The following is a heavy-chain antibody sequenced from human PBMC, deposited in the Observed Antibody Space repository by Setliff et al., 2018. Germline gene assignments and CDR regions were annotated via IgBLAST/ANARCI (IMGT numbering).Heavy chain of an antibody. CDR1: GGTFSSYP. CDR3: ARGSRGFDY. CDR2: IYTDNGNT. Sequence: ASVKVSCKASGGTFSSYPFSWVRQAPGQGLEWMGFIYTDNGNTKYSKNFQDRVAITRDTSASTAYMELSSLTSEDTAVYFCARGSRGFDYWGQGALVTVSS. V-gene: IGHV1-3*04. J-gene: IGHJ4*02.